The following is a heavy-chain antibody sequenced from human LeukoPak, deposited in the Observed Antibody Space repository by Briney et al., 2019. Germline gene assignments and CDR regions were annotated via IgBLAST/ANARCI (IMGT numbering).Heavy chain of an antibody. J-gene: IGHJ6*02. CDR3: ARDTGYLGSNYGMDV. CDR1: GGPISSYY. V-gene: IGHV4-59*01. Sequence: PSETLSLTCTVSGGPISSYYWSWIRQPPGKGLEWIGDIFYSGSTNCNPSLKSRVTISVDTSKNQFSLNLSSVTAADTAIYYCARDTGYLGSNYGMDVWGQGTTVTVSS. D-gene: IGHD3-22*01. CDR2: IFYSGST.